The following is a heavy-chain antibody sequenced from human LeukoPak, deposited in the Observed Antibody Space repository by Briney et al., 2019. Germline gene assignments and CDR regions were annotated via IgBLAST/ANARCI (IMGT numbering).Heavy chain of an antibody. CDR3: ARAPAAMGRYYLDY. V-gene: IGHV3-30*02. J-gene: IGHJ4*02. CDR1: GFTFSSYG. CDR2: IRYDGSNK. D-gene: IGHD2-2*01. Sequence: GGSLRLSCAASGFTFSSYGMHWVRQAPGKGLEWVAFIRYDGSNKYYADSVKGRFTISRDNSKNTLYLQMNSLRAEDTAVYYCARAPAAMGRYYLDYWGQGTLVTVSS.